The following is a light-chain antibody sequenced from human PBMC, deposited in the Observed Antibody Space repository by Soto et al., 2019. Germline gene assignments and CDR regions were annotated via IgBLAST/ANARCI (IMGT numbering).Light chain of an antibody. CDR3: CSYAGSYTVV. Sequence: QSALAQPRSVSGSPGQSVTISCTGTSSDVGGYNYVSWYQQHPGKAPKLMIYDVSKRPSGVPDRFSGSKSGNTASLTTSGLQAEDEADYYCCSYAGSYTVVFGTGTKVTVL. V-gene: IGLV2-11*01. CDR2: DVS. J-gene: IGLJ1*01. CDR1: SSDVGGYNY.